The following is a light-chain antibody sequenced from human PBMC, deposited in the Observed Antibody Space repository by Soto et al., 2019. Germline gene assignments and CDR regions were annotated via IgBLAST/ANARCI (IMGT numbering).Light chain of an antibody. CDR1: ESLANTN. Sequence: ESVLTQSPGTLSASPGERAILSCRASESLANTNIAWYQQQPGKAPRCLISGDSKRAIGIPDRFRGGGSGTDFSLTLSRLEHEDVALYFCHQFGRSAVTFGGGTTVDI. CDR2: GDS. V-gene: IGKV3-20*01. CDR3: HQFGRSAVT. J-gene: IGKJ4*01.